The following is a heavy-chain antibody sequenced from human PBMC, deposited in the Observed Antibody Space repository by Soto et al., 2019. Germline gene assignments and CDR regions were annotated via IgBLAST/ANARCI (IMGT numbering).Heavy chain of an antibody. V-gene: IGHV3-53*01. Sequence: GGSLRLSCAASGFTVGSNYMSWVRQAPGKWLEWVSVIYSEGTPYYADSVKGRFTISRENSNNTLYLHMNNLRAEDTAVYYCARSTYYDILTGSYYYYAMDVWGQGXTVTVYS. D-gene: IGHD3-9*01. CDR3: ARSTYYDILTGSYYYYAMDV. J-gene: IGHJ6*02. CDR2: IYSEGTP. CDR1: GFTVGSNY.